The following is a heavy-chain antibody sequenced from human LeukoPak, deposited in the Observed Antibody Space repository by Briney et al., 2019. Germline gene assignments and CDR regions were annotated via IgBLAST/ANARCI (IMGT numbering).Heavy chain of an antibody. V-gene: IGHV1-24*01. Sequence: GASVKVSCKVSGYTLTELSMHWVRQAPGKGLEWMGGFDPEDGETIYAQKFQGRVTMTEDTSTDTAYMELSSLRSEDTAVYYCATALVVPAANLNFDYWGQGTLVTVSS. CDR1: GYTLTELS. CDR3: ATALVVPAANLNFDY. J-gene: IGHJ4*02. D-gene: IGHD2-2*01. CDR2: FDPEDGET.